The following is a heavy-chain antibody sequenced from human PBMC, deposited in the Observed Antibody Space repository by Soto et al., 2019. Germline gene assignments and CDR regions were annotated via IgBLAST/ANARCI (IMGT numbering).Heavy chain of an antibody. Sequence: QVQLVQSGAEVKKPGSSVKVSCKASGGTFSSYAISWMRQAPGQGLEWMGGIIPIFGTADYAQKFQGRVTITADESTSTAYMELSSLRSEDTAVYYCASHSGSSPEGRYYYNMDVWGQGTTVTVSS. J-gene: IGHJ6*02. CDR3: ASHSGSSPEGRYYYNMDV. V-gene: IGHV1-69*12. CDR2: IIPIFGTA. D-gene: IGHD1-26*01. CDR1: GGTFSSYA.